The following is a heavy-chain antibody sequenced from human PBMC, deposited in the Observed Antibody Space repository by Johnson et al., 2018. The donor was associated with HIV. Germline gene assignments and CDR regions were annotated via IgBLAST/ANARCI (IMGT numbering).Heavy chain of an antibody. V-gene: IGHV3-33*01. J-gene: IGHJ3*02. D-gene: IGHD3-10*01. Sequence: QVQLVESGGGVVQPGRSLRLSCAASGFTFSTYGMHWVRQAPGKGLEWVAVMWYDGSNKYYADSVKGRFTISRDNSKNTLYLQMNSLRAEDTAVYLCARGPLLWRAFDIWGQGTMVSVSS. CDR1: GFTFSTYG. CDR3: ARGPLLWRAFDI. CDR2: MWYDGSNK.